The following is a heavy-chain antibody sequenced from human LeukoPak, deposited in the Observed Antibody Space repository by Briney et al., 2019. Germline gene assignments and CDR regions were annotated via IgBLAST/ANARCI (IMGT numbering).Heavy chain of an antibody. Sequence: SETLSLTCTVSGGSISSSSYYWGWIRQPPGKGLEWIGSIYYSGSTYYNPSLKIRVTISVDTSKNQFSLKLSSVTAADTAVYYCARISSHYYGSGSYPGFDYWGQGTLVTVSS. CDR3: ARISSHYYGSGSYPGFDY. CDR2: IYYSGST. J-gene: IGHJ4*02. CDR1: GGSISSSSYY. V-gene: IGHV4-39*01. D-gene: IGHD3-10*01.